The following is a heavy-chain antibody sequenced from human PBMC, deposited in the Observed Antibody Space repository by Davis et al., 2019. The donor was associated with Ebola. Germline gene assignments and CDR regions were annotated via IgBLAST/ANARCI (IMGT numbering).Heavy chain of an antibody. CDR1: GFTFSSYA. CDR2: IYYSGST. Sequence: ESLKISCAASGFTFSSYAMSWVRQAPGKGLEWIGYIYYSGSTNYNPSLKSRVTISVDTSKNQFSLKLSSVTAADTAVYYCARISYDFWSGYFDYWGQGTLVTVSS. J-gene: IGHJ4*02. V-gene: IGHV4-59*12. D-gene: IGHD3-3*01. CDR3: ARISYDFWSGYFDY.